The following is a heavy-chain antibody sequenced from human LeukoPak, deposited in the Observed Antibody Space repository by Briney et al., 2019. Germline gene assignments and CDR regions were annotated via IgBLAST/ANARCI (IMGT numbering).Heavy chain of an antibody. V-gene: IGHV3-23*01. CDR1: GFTFSTYV. J-gene: IGHJ4*02. Sequence: GSLRLSCAASGFTFSTYVMSWVRQAPGKGLEWVSGITDSGDSTYYADSVKGRFTISRDNSKNTLYLQMNSLRAEDTAVYNCAKTGGTSGWQRGLGYWGQGTLVTVSS. CDR3: AKTGGTSGWQRGLGY. CDR2: ITDSGDST. D-gene: IGHD6-19*01.